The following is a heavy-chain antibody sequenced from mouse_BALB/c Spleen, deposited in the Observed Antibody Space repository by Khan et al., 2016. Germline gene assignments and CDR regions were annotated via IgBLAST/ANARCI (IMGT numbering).Heavy chain of an antibody. J-gene: IGHJ2*01. CDR2: INPDSSTI. CDR1: GFDFSRYW. CDR3: GRLYYYGLVDY. D-gene: IGHD1-1*01. V-gene: IGHV4-1*02. Sequence: EVKLLESGGGLVQPGGSLKLSCAASGFDFSRYWMSWVRQAPGKGLEWIGEINPDSSTINYKPSLKDKFIISRDNAKNTLYLQMSKVRSEDTALYYGGRLYYYGLVDYWGQGTTLTVSS.